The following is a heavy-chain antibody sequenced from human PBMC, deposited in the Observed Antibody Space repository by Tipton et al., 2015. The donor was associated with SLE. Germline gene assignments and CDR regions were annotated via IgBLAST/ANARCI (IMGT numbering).Heavy chain of an antibody. CDR3: VYGDWLGLDY. CDR2: SNHSGST. CDR1: GGSISTYY. J-gene: IGHJ4*02. Sequence: TLSLTCTVSGGSISTYYWSWIRQPPGKGLEWIGESNHSGSTNYNPSLKSRVTISVDTSKNQFSLELSSVTAADTAVYYCVYGDWLGLDYWGQGTLVTVSS. D-gene: IGHD4-17*01. V-gene: IGHV4-34*01.